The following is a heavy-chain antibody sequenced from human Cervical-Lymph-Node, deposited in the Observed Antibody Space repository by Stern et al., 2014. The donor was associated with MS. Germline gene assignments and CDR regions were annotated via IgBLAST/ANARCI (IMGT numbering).Heavy chain of an antibody. CDR3: ARRGVGDITAMQLDY. CDR2: INAGNGNT. J-gene: IGHJ4*02. V-gene: IGHV1-3*01. Sequence: QVQLVQSGAEVKKPGASVKVSCKASGYSFTTYPTHWVRQAPGQRLEWMGWINAGNGNTKYSQKFQGRVTITRDTSASTAYMELSSLRSEDTAVYYCARRGVGDITAMQLDYWGQGTLVTVSS. D-gene: IGHD5-18*01. CDR1: GYSFTTYP.